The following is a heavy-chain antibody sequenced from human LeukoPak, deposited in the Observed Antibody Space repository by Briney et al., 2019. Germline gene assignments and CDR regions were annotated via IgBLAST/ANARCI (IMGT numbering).Heavy chain of an antibody. D-gene: IGHD3-10*01. V-gene: IGHV4-61*01. CDR2: IYYSGST. J-gene: IGHJ5*02. CDR3: ARGGMVRGVIDRYNWFDP. CDR1: DGSIKSGSYC. Sequence: PSQTLSLTCTVSDGSIKSGSYCWSWVRQPPGKGLEWIGYIYYSGSTNYNPSLKSGVTISVDTSKNQFSLKLGSVTAADTAVYYCARGGMVRGVIDRYNWFDPWGQGTLVTVSS.